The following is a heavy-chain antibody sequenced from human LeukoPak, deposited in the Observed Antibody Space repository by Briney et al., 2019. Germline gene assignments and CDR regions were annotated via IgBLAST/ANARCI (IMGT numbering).Heavy chain of an antibody. CDR2: INSDGGSS. D-gene: IGHD2-15*01. CDR3: ARQDCSGGRCYFDY. CDR1: GFTFSTYW. Sequence: GSLRLSCAASGFTFSTYWMHWVRQAPGKGLVWVSRINSDGGSSSYADSVMGRFTISRDNAKNTLFLQMNSLRAEDTAVYYCARQDCSGGRCYFDYWGQGTLVTVSS. V-gene: IGHV3-74*01. J-gene: IGHJ4*02.